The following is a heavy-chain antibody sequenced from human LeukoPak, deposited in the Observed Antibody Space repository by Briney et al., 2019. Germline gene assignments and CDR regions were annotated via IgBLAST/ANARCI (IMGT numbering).Heavy chain of an antibody. D-gene: IGHD5-18*01. Sequence: SETLSLTCTVSGGFISSYYWSWIRQPPGKGLEWIGYIYTSGSTNYNPSLKSRVTISVDTSKNQFSLKLSSVTAADTAVYYCARAGSGYYYYYYYYMDVWGKGTTVTVSS. J-gene: IGHJ6*03. V-gene: IGHV4-4*09. CDR1: GGFISSYY. CDR3: ARAGSGYYYYYYYYMDV. CDR2: IYTSGST.